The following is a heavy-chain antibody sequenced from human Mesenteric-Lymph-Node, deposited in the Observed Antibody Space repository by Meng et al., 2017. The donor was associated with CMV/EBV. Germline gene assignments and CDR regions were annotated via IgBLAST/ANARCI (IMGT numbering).Heavy chain of an antibody. CDR1: GGSISSRNYY. J-gene: IGHJ4*02. Sequence: SQTLSLTCAVSGGSISSRNYYWAWIRQPPGKGLEWIGSIHYSGSPYYNPSLKSRVTISVDTSRNHFSPKLNSVTAADTAVYYCARVGTGGGDCYDYWGQGTLVTVSS. D-gene: IGHD2-21*01. CDR2: IHYSGSP. V-gene: IGHV4-39*07. CDR3: ARVGTGGGDCYDY.